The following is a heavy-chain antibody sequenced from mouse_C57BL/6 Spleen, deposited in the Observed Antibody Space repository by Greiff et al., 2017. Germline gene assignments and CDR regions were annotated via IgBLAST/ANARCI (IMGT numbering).Heavy chain of an antibody. CDR3: AREGDGYYSWYFDV. CDR1: GYTFTSYG. J-gene: IGHJ1*03. V-gene: IGHV1-81*01. Sequence: VQLQQSGAELARPGASVKLSCKASGYTFTSYGISWVKQRTGQGLEWIGEIYPRSGNTYYNEKFKGKATLTADKSSSTAYMELRSLTSEDSAVYFCAREGDGYYSWYFDVWGTGTTVTVSS. CDR2: IYPRSGNT. D-gene: IGHD2-3*01.